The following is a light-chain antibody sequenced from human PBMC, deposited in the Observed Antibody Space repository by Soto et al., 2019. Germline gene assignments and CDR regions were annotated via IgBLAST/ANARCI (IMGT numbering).Light chain of an antibody. CDR2: GAS. J-gene: IGKJ1*01. CDR3: QQYGSSPSWT. V-gene: IGKV3-20*01. CDR1: QSVSSSY. Sequence: EIVLTQSPGTLSLSPRERATLSCRASQSVSSSYLAWYQQKPGQAPRLLIYGASSRATGIPDRFSGSGSGTDFTLTISRLEPEDFAVYYWQQYGSSPSWTFGQGTKVEIK.